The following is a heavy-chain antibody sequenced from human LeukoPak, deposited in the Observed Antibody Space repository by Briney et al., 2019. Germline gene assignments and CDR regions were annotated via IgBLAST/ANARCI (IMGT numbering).Heavy chain of an antibody. Sequence: GGSLRLSCTASGFSFGDYAMGWVRQAPGKGLEWVGFIRGKAYGGTTEYAASVKGRFTISRDDSKSIAYLQMNSLKTEDTAVYYCTRAQLGIRYWGQGTLVTVPS. CDR2: IRGKAYGGTT. CDR3: TRAQLGIRY. V-gene: IGHV3-49*04. D-gene: IGHD7-27*01. J-gene: IGHJ4*02. CDR1: GFSFGDYA.